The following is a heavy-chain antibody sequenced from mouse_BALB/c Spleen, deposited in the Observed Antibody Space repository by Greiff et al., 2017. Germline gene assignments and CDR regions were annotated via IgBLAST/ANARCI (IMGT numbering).Heavy chain of an antibody. V-gene: IGHV2-2*02. CDR1: GFSLTSYG. J-gene: IGHJ2*01. CDR2: IWSGGST. Sequence: QVQLQQSGPGLVQPSQSLSITCTVSGFSLTSYGVHWVRQSPGKGLEWLGVIWSGGSTDYNAAFISRLSISKDNSKSQVFFKMNSLQANDTAIYYCARNAPFAVYFDYWGQGTTLTVSS. CDR3: ARNAPFAVYFDY.